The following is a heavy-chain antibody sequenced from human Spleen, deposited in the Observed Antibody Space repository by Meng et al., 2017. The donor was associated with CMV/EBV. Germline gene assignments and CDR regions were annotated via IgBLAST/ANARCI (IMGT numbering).Heavy chain of an antibody. CDR2: ITGSGSTT. CDR3: AKEDSGLDY. D-gene: IGHD3-10*01. V-gene: IGHV3-23*01. Sequence: LSLSCAVSGFTFDNYAMSWVRQAPGKGLESVSSITGSGSTTFYADSVKGRFTVSRDNSKNTLFLEMRSLRAEDTAVYYCAKEDSGLDYWGQGTLVTVSS. CDR1: GFTFDNYA. J-gene: IGHJ4*02.